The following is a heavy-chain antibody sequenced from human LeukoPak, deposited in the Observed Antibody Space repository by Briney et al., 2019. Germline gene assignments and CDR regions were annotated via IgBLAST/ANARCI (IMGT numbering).Heavy chain of an antibody. V-gene: IGHV3-74*01. CDR2: ISTDGSTT. Sequence: GGSLRLSCAASGCTFSKYAMSWVRQAPGKGLVWVSRISTDGSTTGHADSVKGRFTTSRDNAKNTLFLQMNSLRAEDTAVYYCTRDFDFSSTIWGQGTLVTVSS. CDR3: TRDFDFSSTI. CDR1: GCTFSKYA. D-gene: IGHD3-3*01. J-gene: IGHJ4*02.